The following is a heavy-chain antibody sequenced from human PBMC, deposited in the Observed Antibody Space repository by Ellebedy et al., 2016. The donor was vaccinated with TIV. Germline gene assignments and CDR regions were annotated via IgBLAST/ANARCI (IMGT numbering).Heavy chain of an antibody. CDR3: AATYYFDY. CDR2: ISWNSGSI. D-gene: IGHD5-12*01. Sequence: GGSLRLXXAASGFTFDDYAMHWVRQAPGKGLEWVSGISWNSGSIGYADSVKGRFTISRDNAKNSLYLQMNSLRAEDTALYYCAATYYFDYWGQGTLATVSS. V-gene: IGHV3-9*01. CDR1: GFTFDDYA. J-gene: IGHJ4*02.